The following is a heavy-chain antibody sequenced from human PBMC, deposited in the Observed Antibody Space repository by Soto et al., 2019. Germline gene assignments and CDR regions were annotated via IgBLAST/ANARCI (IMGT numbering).Heavy chain of an antibody. Sequence: EVQLVESGGGLVKPGGSLRLSCAASGFTFSSYSMNWVRQAPGKGLEWVSPISSSSSYIYYADSVKGRFTISRDNAKNSLYLQMNSLRAEDTAVYYCARDSDPDSSSDYYGMDVWGQGTTVTVSS. V-gene: IGHV3-21*01. J-gene: IGHJ6*02. CDR1: GFTFSSYS. CDR2: ISSSSSYI. CDR3: ARDSDPDSSSDYYGMDV. D-gene: IGHD6-6*01.